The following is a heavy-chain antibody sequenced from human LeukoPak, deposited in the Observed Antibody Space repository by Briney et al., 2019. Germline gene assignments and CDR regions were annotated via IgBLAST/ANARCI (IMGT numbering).Heavy chain of an antibody. CDR2: INHSGST. CDR1: GFTFSNTW. J-gene: IGHJ4*02. V-gene: IGHV4-34*01. D-gene: IGHD5-18*01. CDR3: ARHQSPPRYSYGF. Sequence: PGGSLRLSCAASGFTFSNTWMSWIRQPPGKGLEWIGEINHSGSTNYNPSLKSRVTISVDTSKNQFSLKLSSVTAADTAVYYCARHQSPPRYSYGFWGQGTLVTVSS.